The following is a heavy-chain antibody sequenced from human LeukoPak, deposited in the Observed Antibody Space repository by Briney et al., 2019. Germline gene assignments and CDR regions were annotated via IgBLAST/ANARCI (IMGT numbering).Heavy chain of an antibody. CDR2: IYYSGNS. Sequence: SETLSLTCTVSGGSISSGSHYWGWIRQPPGKELEWIGNIYYSGNSYYNPYLKSRVTISVDASKNQFSLNLSSVTAADTAVYYCARLSYGSGSHYNFYFDFWGQGTLVTVSA. J-gene: IGHJ4*02. CDR1: GGSISSGSHY. D-gene: IGHD3-10*01. V-gene: IGHV4-39*01. CDR3: ARLSYGSGSHYNFYFDF.